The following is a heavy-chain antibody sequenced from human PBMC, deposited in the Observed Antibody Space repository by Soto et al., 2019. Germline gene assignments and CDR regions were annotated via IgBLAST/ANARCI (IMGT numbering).Heavy chain of an antibody. Sequence: SETLSLTCTVSGDSISSSTYSWGWIRQPPGKGLEYIGTIYYSGKTYYNWPLESRVTMSLDTSKNQFSLRLTSVTAAETAVYYCASYSNYVSYWGQGTLVTVSS. CDR2: IYYSGKT. D-gene: IGHD4-4*01. CDR3: ASYSNYVSY. J-gene: IGHJ4*02. V-gene: IGHV4-39*01. CDR1: GDSISSSTYS.